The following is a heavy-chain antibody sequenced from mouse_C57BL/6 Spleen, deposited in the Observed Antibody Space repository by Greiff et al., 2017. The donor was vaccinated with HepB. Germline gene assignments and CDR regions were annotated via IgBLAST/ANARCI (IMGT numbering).Heavy chain of an antibody. CDR2: IYPGDGDT. J-gene: IGHJ2*01. V-gene: IGHV1-82*01. CDR1: GYAFSSSW. Sequence: VKLQQSGPELVKPGASVKISCKASGYAFSSSWMNWVKQRPGKGLEWIGRIYPGDGDTNYNGKFKGKATLTADKSSSTAYMQLSSLTSEDSAVYFCARSSSITGTLDYWGQGTTLTVSS. D-gene: IGHD4-1*01. CDR3: ARSSSITGTLDY.